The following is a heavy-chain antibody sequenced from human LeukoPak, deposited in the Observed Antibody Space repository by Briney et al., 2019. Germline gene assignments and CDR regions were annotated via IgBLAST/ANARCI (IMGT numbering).Heavy chain of an antibody. D-gene: IGHD3-10*01. J-gene: IGHJ4*02. CDR3: ARGAPGVRGVIPFDY. V-gene: IGHV3-48*03. CDR2: ISTSGSSI. CDR1: GFTFSTYE. Sequence: GGSLRLSCAASGFTFSTYEINWVRQAPGKGLEWLSHISTSGSSIHYADSVEGRFTISRDNAKNSLSVQMNSLRAEDTAVYYCARGAPGVRGVIPFDYWGQGTLVTVSS.